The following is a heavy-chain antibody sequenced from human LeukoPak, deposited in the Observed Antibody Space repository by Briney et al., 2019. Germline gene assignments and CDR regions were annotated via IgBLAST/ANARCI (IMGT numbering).Heavy chain of an antibody. J-gene: IGHJ3*02. CDR1: GGSISSGGYY. Sequence: SQTLSLTCTVSGGSISSGGYYWSWIRQHPGKGLEWIRYIYYSGSTYYNPSLKSRVTISVDTSKNQFSLKLSSVTAADTAVYYCARFGDIVVVPAALDAFDIWGQGTMVTVSS. D-gene: IGHD2-2*01. CDR2: IYYSGST. V-gene: IGHV4-31*03. CDR3: ARFGDIVVVPAALDAFDI.